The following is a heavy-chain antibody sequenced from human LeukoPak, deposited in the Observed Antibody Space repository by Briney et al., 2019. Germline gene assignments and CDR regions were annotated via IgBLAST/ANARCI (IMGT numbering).Heavy chain of an antibody. CDR2: IYYSGST. D-gene: IGHD5-18*01. CDR1: GGPISSGGYY. V-gene: IGHV4-31*03. J-gene: IGHJ4*02. Sequence: SQTLSLTCTVSGGPISSGGYYWSWIRQHPGKGLEWIGYIYYSGSTYYNPSLKSRVTISVDTSKNQFSLKLSSVTAADTAVYYCARRGGYSYGYQASFDYWGQGTLVTVSS. CDR3: ARRGGYSYGYQASFDY.